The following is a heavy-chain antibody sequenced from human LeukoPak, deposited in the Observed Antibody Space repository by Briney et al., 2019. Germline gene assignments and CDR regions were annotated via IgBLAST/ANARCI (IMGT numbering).Heavy chain of an antibody. CDR3: AKDFVVVPGNVNYFDY. D-gene: IGHD2-21*02. CDR2: ISGSGDNT. Sequence: GGSLRHSCAASGFTFSSYAMSWVRQAPGKGLEWVSAISGSGDNTYYADSVKGRFTVSRDNSKNTLYVQMKSLRAEDTAVYYCAKDFVVVPGNVNYFDYWGQGTLVTVSS. CDR1: GFTFSSYA. J-gene: IGHJ4*02. V-gene: IGHV3-23*01.